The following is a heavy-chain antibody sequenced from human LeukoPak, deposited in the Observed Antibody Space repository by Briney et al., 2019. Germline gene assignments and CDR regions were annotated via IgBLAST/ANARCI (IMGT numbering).Heavy chain of an antibody. Sequence: GGSLRLYCTASGFIFTSYGMNWVRQAPGKGLEWVSYISSSGSNIFYADSVKGRFTISRDQAKDSVFLQMNSLRAEDTALYFSVRDAVMGATTISIDSCGQRALVTVSS. J-gene: IGHJ4*02. D-gene: IGHD1-26*01. CDR3: VRDAVMGATTISIDS. V-gene: IGHV3-21*04. CDR1: GFIFTSYG. CDR2: ISSSGSNI.